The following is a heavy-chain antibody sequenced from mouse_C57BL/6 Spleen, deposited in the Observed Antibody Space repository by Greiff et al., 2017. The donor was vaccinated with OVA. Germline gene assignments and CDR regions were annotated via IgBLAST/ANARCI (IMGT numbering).Heavy chain of an antibody. D-gene: IGHD1-1*02. CDR3: ARGINYGPYYAMDY. CDR2: INPGSGGT. V-gene: IGHV1-54*01. Sequence: QVQLQQSGAELVRPGTSVKVSCKASGYAFTNYLIEWVKQRPGQGLEWIGVINPGSGGTNYNEKFKGKATLTADKSSSTAYMQLSSLTSEDSAVYFCARGINYGPYYAMDYWGQGTSVTVSS. J-gene: IGHJ4*01. CDR1: GYAFTNYL.